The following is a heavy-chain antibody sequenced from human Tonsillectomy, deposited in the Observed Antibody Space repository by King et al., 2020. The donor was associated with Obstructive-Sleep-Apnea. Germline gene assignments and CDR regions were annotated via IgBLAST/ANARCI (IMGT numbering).Heavy chain of an antibody. CDR2: INPDRGGT. D-gene: IGHD3-16*01. V-gene: IGHV1-2*02. J-gene: IGHJ5*02. CDR3: ARDSGPGGSRSTWFDL. Sequence: VQLVESGAEVKKPGASVKVSCRASGYIFTGYYMHWVRQAPGQGLEWMGWINPDRGGTDYAQRFQGRVTMTRDTSISTAYMELSGLTSDDTAVYYCARDSGPGGSRSTWFDLWGQGTLVTVSS. CDR1: GYIFTGYY.